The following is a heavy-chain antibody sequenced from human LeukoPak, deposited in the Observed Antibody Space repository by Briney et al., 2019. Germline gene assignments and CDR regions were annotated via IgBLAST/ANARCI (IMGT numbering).Heavy chain of an antibody. J-gene: IGHJ4*02. CDR3: AKAGHYGSGSYYSDY. V-gene: IGHV3-23*01. CDR1: GFTFSSYA. Sequence: PGGSLRLSCAASGFTFSSYAMSWVRQAPGKGLEWVSAISGSGGSTYYADSVKGWFTISRDNSKNTLYLQMSSLRAGDTAVYYCAKAGHYGSGSYYSDYWGRGTLVTVSP. CDR2: ISGSGGST. D-gene: IGHD3-10*01.